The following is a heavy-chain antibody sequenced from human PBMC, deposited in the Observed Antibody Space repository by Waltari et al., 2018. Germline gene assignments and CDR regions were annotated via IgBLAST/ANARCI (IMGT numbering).Heavy chain of an antibody. V-gene: IGHV3-23*01. Sequence: EVQLLESGGGLVQPGGSLRLSCAASGFTFSSYAMSWVRQAPGNGLEWVSAIRGSGGSTYYADSVKGRFTISRDNSKNTLYLKMNSLRAEDTAVYYCAFDSSGYSGSWGQGTLVTVSS. J-gene: IGHJ5*02. CDR3: AFDSSGYSGS. CDR2: IRGSGGST. D-gene: IGHD3-22*01. CDR1: GFTFSSYA.